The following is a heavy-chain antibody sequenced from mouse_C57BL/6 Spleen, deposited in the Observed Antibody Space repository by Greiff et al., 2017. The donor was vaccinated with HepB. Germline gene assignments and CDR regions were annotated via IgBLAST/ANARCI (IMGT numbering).Heavy chain of an antibody. CDR2: IYPGDGDT. Sequence: QVQLQQSGAELVKPGASVKISCKASGYAFSSYWMNWVKQRPGKGLEWIGQIYPGDGDTNYNGKFKGKATLTADKSSSTAYMQLSSLTSEDSAVYFCARSEGRWGNYYFDYWGQGTTLTVSS. V-gene: IGHV1-80*01. CDR1: GYAFSSYW. J-gene: IGHJ2*01. CDR3: ARSEGRWGNYYFDY. D-gene: IGHD1-1*01.